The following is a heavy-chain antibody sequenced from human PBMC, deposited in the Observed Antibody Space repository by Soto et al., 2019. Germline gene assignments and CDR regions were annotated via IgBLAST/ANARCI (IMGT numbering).Heavy chain of an antibody. CDR3: ASFFTLYYEYWPFRRFKGYFRGVTPHAEYYGMDV. D-gene: IGHD3-10*02. CDR2: IYYSGRT. V-gene: IGHV4-39*01. J-gene: IGHJ6*02. Sequence: TLELISLTYTFVGGNIGDRSYCLVWNSQTTGKGLEWIGSIYYSGRTYYNPSLKSRVTISVDTSKNQFSLKLSSVTAADTAVYYCASFFTLYYEYWPFRRFKGYFRGVTPHAEYYGMDVCAQGITGSVSS. CDR1: GGNIGDRSYC.